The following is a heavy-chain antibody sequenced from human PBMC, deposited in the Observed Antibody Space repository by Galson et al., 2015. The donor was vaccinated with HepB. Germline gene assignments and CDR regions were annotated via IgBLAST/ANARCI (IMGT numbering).Heavy chain of an antibody. CDR2: IWYDGSNK. J-gene: IGHJ4*02. CDR3: ARASTTVTPGATHPDY. Sequence: SLRLSCAASGFTFSSYGMHRVRQAPGKGLEWVAVIWYDGSNKYYADSVKGRFTISRDNSKNTLYLQMNSLRAEDTAVYYCARASTTVTPGATHPDYWGQGTLVIVSS. CDR1: GFTFSSYG. V-gene: IGHV3-33*01. D-gene: IGHD4-11*01.